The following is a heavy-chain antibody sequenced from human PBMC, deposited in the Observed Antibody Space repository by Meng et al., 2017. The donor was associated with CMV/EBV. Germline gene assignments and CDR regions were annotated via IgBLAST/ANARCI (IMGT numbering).Heavy chain of an antibody. CDR2: IDWNGDST. CDR3: VRGAGDHYDSSAYYNFNY. D-gene: IGHD3-22*01. CDR1: TFGDYG. Sequence: TFGDYGMSWVRQAPGKGLEWVNGIDWNGDSTGYADSVKGRFTISRDNAKNSLYLQMRSLREEDTAFYYCVRGAGDHYDSSAYYNFNYWGQGTLVTVSS. J-gene: IGHJ4*02. V-gene: IGHV3-20*03.